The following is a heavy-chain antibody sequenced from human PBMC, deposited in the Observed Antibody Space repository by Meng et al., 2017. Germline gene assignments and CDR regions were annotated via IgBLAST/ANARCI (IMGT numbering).Heavy chain of an antibody. J-gene: IGHJ4*02. D-gene: IGHD1-26*01. CDR3: ARGSYSFDS. V-gene: IGHV6-1*01. CDR1: GDSVSSNSAA. Sequence: QIQPQQSGPGLVKPSQTLSPICAISGDSVSSNSAAWNWIRQSPSRGLEWLGRAYYRSKWYHDYAESVKSRISIDPDTSKNQFSLQLRSVTPEDSAVYYCARGSYSFDSWGQRTLVTVSS. CDR2: AYYRSKWYH.